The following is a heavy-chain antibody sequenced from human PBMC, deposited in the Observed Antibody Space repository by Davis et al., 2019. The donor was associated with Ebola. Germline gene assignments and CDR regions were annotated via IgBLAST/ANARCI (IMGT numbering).Heavy chain of an antibody. CDR2: IYYSGST. Sequence: SETLSLTCTVSGGSISSGGYYWSWIRQPPGKGLEWIGYIYYSGSTNYNPSLKSRVTISVDKSKNHFSLKLTSVTAADTAVYYCARMGADLNFDYWGQGILVAVSS. V-gene: IGHV4-61*03. CDR3: ARMGADLNFDY. D-gene: IGHD1-26*01. J-gene: IGHJ4*02. CDR1: GGSISSGGYY.